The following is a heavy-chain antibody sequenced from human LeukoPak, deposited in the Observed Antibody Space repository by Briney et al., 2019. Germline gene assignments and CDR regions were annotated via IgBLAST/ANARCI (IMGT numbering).Heavy chain of an antibody. Sequence: ASVKVSCKASGYTFTDYSMHWVRQAPGQGLEWMGWNNPNSGGTNYAQKFQGRVTMTRDTSISTAYMELSRLRSDDTAVYYCARDKAMITVTTGPHGYWGQGPLVTVSS. J-gene: IGHJ4*02. CDR1: GYTFTDYS. D-gene: IGHD4-17*01. V-gene: IGHV1-2*02. CDR3: ARDKAMITVTTGPHGY. CDR2: NNPNSGGT.